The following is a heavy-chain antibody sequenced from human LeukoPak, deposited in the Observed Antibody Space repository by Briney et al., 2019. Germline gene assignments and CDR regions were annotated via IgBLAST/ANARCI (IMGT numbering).Heavy chain of an antibody. Sequence: GGSLRLSCAASGFTFSDYYMSWIRQAPRKGLEWVSYISSSGSTIYYADSVKGRFTISRDNAKNSLYLQMNSLRAEDTAVYYCARDSGRHSGYDSTFDYWGQGTLVTVSS. V-gene: IGHV3-11*01. D-gene: IGHD5-12*01. CDR1: GFTFSDYY. CDR3: ARDSGRHSGYDSTFDY. J-gene: IGHJ4*02. CDR2: ISSSGSTI.